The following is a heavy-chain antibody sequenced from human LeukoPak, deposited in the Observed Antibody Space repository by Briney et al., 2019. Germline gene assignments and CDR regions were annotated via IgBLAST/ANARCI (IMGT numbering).Heavy chain of an antibody. D-gene: IGHD6-6*01. Sequence: ASVKVSCKASGYTFTGYYMHWVRQAPGQGLEWMGWINPNSGNTGYAQKFQGRVTITRNTSISTAYMELSSLRSEDTAVYYCARGRYSSSWDDAFDIWGQGTMVTVSS. CDR1: GYTFTGYY. V-gene: IGHV1-8*03. CDR3: ARGRYSSSWDDAFDI. J-gene: IGHJ3*02. CDR2: INPNSGNT.